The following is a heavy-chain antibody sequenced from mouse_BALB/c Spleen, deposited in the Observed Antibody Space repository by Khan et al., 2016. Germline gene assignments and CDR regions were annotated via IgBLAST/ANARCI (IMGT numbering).Heavy chain of an antibody. CDR1: GYTFTSYT. V-gene: IGHV1-4*01. Sequence: QVRLQQSGAELARPGASVKMSCKASGYTFTSYTMHWVKQRPGQGLEWIGYINPASNYSNYNQKFKDKATLTADRSSSTAYMQLSSLTSEDSAVYYCTRGDGNNGYWGQGTLVTVSA. CDR3: TRGDGNNGY. D-gene: IGHD2-1*01. CDR2: INPASNYS. J-gene: IGHJ3*02.